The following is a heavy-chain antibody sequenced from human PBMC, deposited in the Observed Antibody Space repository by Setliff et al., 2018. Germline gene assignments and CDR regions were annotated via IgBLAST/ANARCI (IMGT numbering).Heavy chain of an antibody. V-gene: IGHV4-39*07. CDR2: VYYSGYT. J-gene: IGHJ1*01. D-gene: IGHD3-10*01. CDR3: ARVDFTMIQGVLGL. CDR1: GGSVSSTSHY. Sequence: PSETLSLTCNVSGGSVSSTSHYWGWIRQPPGKGMEWIGSVYYSGYTYYNPSLQSRATISVDMSRNQFSMKLTSVTAADTAVYYCARVDFTMIQGVLGLWGQGTLVTVSS.